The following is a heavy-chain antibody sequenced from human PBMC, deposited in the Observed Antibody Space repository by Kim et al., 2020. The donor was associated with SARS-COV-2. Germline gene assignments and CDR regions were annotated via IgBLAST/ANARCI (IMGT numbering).Heavy chain of an antibody. CDR3: AKVGLLDYRDAFDI. Sequence: GGSLRLSCAASGFTFSSYGMHWVRQAPGKGLEWVAVISYDGSNKYYADSVKGRFTISRDNSKNTLYLQMNSLRAEDTAVYYCAKVGLLDYRDAFDIWGQGTMVTVSS. CDR1: GFTFSSYG. V-gene: IGHV3-30*18. J-gene: IGHJ3*02. D-gene: IGHD2-8*01. CDR2: ISYDGSNK.